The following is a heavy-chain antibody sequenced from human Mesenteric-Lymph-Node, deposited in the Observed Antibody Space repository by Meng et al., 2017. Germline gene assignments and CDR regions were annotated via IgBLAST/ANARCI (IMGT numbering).Heavy chain of an antibody. CDR2: IIPIFGTA. CDR1: GYTFTGYY. Sequence: SVKVSCKASGYTFTGYYIHWVRQAPGQGLEWMGGIIPIFGTANYAQKFQGRVTITADESTSTAYMELSSLRSEDTAVYYCARGRGRLYGDYYPNYWGQGTLVTVSS. CDR3: ARGRGRLYGDYYPNY. J-gene: IGHJ4*02. V-gene: IGHV1-69*13. D-gene: IGHD4-17*01.